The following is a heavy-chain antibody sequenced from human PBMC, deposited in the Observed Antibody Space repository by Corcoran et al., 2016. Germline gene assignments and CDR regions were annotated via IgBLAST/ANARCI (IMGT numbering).Heavy chain of an antibody. J-gene: IGHJ4*02. CDR3: AGEHAFGGVIVYYVDY. D-gene: IGHD3-16*02. Sequence: QVQLVQSGAEVKKPGASVKVSCKASGYTFTSYGISWVRQAPGQGLEWMGWISAYNGNTNYAQKLQGRVTMTTDTSTSTAYMELRSLRSEDTAVYYWAGEHAFGGVIVYYVDYWGQGTLVTVSS. CDR1: GYTFTSYG. V-gene: IGHV1-18*01. CDR2: ISAYNGNT.